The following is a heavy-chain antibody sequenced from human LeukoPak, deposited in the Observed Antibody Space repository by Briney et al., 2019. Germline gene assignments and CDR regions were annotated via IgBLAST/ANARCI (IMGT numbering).Heavy chain of an antibody. CDR1: GGSISSSSYY. D-gene: IGHD6-6*01. CDR3: ARPDYGPYSSSRY. CDR2: IYYSGST. V-gene: IGHV4-39*01. J-gene: IGHJ4*02. Sequence: SETLSLTCTVPGGSISSSSYYWGWIRQPPGKGLEWIGSIYYSGSTYYNPSLKSRVTISVDTSKNQFSLKLSSVTAADTAVYYCARPDYGPYSSSRYWGQGTLVTVSS.